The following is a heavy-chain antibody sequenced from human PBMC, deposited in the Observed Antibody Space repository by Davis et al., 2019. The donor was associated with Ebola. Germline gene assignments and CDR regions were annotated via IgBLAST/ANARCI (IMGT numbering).Heavy chain of an antibody. Sequence: GESLKISCAASGFTFNSYWMHWVRQAPGKGLVWVSRVSSDGSSTNYADSVKGRFTISRDNSKNTLHLQMNSLRVEDTAIYYCAKDTSNVWFDVWGQGTMVTVSS. CDR3: AKDTSNVWFDV. CDR1: GFTFNSYW. CDR2: VSSDGSST. V-gene: IGHV3-74*01. D-gene: IGHD6-19*01. J-gene: IGHJ3*01.